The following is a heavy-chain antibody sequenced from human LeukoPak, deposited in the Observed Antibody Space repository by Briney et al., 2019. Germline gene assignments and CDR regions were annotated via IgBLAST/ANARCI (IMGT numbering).Heavy chain of an antibody. CDR3: TRGNYGMDV. V-gene: IGHV3-74*01. CDR1: GFTFSVYV. CDR2: INSDGSST. J-gene: IGHJ6*02. Sequence: PGGSLRFSCAASGFTFSVYVMSWVRQAPGKGLVWVSHINSDGSSTNYADSVKGRFTISRDNAESTLYLQMNSLRVEDTAVYYCTRGNYGMDVWGQGTTVTVSS.